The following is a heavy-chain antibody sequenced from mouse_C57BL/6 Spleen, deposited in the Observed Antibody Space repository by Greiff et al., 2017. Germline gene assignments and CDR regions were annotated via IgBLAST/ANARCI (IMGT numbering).Heavy chain of an antibody. V-gene: IGHV5-17*01. CDR1: GFTFSDYG. J-gene: IGHJ2*01. CDR3: ARGDYFDY. CDR2: ISSGSSTI. Sequence: EVKLMESGGGLVKPGGSLKLSCAASGFTFSDYGMHWVRQAPEKGLEWVAYISSGSSTIYYADTVKGRFSISRDNAKNTLFLQMTSLRSEDTAMYYCARGDYFDYWGQGTTLTVSS.